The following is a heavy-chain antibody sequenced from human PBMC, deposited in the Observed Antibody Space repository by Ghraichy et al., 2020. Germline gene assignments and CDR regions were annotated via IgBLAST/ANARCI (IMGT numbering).Heavy chain of an antibody. CDR2: IYSTGST. CDR3: ARELPKTVWDY. J-gene: IGHJ4*02. Sequence: GGSLRLSCAASGFTVSSNYMNWVRQAPGKGLEWVSVIYSTGSTYYADSVKGRFTISRDNSKNTLYLQMNSLRAEDTAVYYCARELPKTVWDYWGQGTLVTVSS. CDR1: GFTVSSNY. V-gene: IGHV3-53*01. D-gene: IGHD1-26*01.